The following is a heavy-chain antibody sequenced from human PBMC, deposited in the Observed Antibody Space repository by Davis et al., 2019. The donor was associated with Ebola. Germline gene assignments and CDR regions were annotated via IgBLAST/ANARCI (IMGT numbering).Heavy chain of an antibody. D-gene: IGHD3-10*01. CDR3: AREGGLVRGVIITWKYGMDV. V-gene: IGHV1-3*01. CDR2: INAGNRNT. Sequence: ASVNVSCKASRYTFTNYYMHWVRQAPGQGLERMGWINAGNRNTIYSQKFQARVTITRDTSASPAYMELSSLRSEDTAVYYCAREGGLVRGVIITWKYGMDVWGQGTTVTVSS. CDR1: RYTFTNYY. J-gene: IGHJ6*02.